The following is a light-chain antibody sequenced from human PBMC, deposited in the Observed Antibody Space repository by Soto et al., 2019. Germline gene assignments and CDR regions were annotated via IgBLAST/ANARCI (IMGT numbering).Light chain of an antibody. CDR2: AAS. CDR1: QSISSY. V-gene: IGKV1-39*01. J-gene: IGKJ2*01. CDR3: QQTYTTPPL. Sequence: DIQMTQSPSSLSASVGDRVTITCRASQSISSYLSWYQHKPGKAPKLLVYAASSLQSGVPSRFSGSGSGTDFTLTISSLQPEDFATYYCQQTYTTPPLFGQGTRLEVK.